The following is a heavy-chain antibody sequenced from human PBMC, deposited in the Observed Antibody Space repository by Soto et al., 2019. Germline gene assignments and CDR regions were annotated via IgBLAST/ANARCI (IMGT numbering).Heavy chain of an antibody. J-gene: IGHJ6*02. CDR2: IVVGSDNT. CDR1: GFTFTSSA. Sequence: SVKVSCKTSGFTFTSSAIQWVRQARGQRLEWIGWIVVGSDNTNYAQKFQERVTITRDLSTNTIYMDLSGLRSEDTAVYYCARDAVGGITRTGGGMDVWGQ. V-gene: IGHV1-58*02. D-gene: IGHD1-20*01. CDR3: ARDAVGGITRTGGGMDV.